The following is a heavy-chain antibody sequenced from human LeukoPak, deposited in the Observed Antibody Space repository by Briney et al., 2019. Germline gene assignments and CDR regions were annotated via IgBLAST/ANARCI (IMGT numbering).Heavy chain of an antibody. J-gene: IGHJ4*02. CDR2: IAPSSNYI. V-gene: IGHV3-11*05. D-gene: IGHD2-8*01. CDR1: GFIFSDYY. Sequence: GGSLRLSCAASGFIFSDYYMTWVRLTPGTGLEWISYIAPSSNYINYAASVKGRFTVSRDNSRNPVYLQMNSLRAEDTAVYYCSRDPRLMDFWGQGTPVTVSS. CDR3: SRDPRLMDF.